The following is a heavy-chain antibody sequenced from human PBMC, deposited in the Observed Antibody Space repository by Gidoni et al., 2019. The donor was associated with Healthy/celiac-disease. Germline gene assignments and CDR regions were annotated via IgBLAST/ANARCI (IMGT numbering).Heavy chain of an antibody. CDR3: ARRLVGATGFDY. J-gene: IGHJ4*02. Sequence: EVQLVQSGAAVTQPGESLQISCTGSGSSFTSYWIGWVRQMPGKGLEWMGIIYPGDSDTRYSPSFQGQVTVSADKSISTAYLQWSSLKASDTAMYYCARRLVGATGFDYWGQGTLVTVSS. CDR1: GSSFTSYW. D-gene: IGHD1-26*01. V-gene: IGHV5-51*01. CDR2: IYPGDSDT.